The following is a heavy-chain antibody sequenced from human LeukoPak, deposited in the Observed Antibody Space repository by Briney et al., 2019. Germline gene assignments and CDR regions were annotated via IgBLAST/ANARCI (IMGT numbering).Heavy chain of an antibody. D-gene: IGHD2-21*01. CDR1: GFTFSSYA. J-gene: IGHJ4*02. V-gene: IGHV3-30-3*01. Sequence: GGSLRLSCAASGFTFSSYAMHWVRQAPGKGLEWVAVISYDGSNKYYADSVKGRFTISRDNSKNTLYLQMNSLRAEDTAVYYCARAPLQYIVAYYFDYWGQRTLVTVSS. CDR2: ISYDGSNK. CDR3: ARAPLQYIVAYYFDY.